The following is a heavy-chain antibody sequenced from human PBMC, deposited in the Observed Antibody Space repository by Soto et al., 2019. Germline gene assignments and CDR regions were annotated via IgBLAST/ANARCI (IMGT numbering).Heavy chain of an antibody. CDR2: IIPIFGTA. Sequence: QVQLVQSGAEVKKPGSSVKVSCKASGGTFSSYAISGVRQAPGQGLEWLGGIIPIFGTANYAQKFQGRVTITADECTSTAHLELSSLRSEDTAVYYCARGGPTHIVVVTAQNAFDIWGQGTMVTVSS. CDR1: GGTFSSYA. V-gene: IGHV1-69*12. D-gene: IGHD2-21*02. CDR3: ARGGPTHIVVVTAQNAFDI. J-gene: IGHJ3*02.